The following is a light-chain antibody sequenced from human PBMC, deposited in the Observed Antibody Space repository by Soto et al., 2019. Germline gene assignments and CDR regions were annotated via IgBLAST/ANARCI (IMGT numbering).Light chain of an antibody. CDR3: QLSDSTWT. CDR1: QNIRSY. Sequence: DIQMTQSPSSLSASIGDRVTITCRASQNIRSYLNWYQQKPGKAPKLLIHAASSLQSGVPSRFSGSGSGTDSTLTISSLQPEDFAAYYCQLSDSTWTFXQGTKVDIK. V-gene: IGKV1-39*01. CDR2: AAS. J-gene: IGKJ1*01.